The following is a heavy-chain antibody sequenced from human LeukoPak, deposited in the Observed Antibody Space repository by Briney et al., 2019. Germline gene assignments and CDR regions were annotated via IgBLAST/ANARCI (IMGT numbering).Heavy chain of an antibody. V-gene: IGHV1-18*01. CDR1: GGTFSSYA. J-gene: IGHJ6*03. Sequence: ASVKVSCKASGGTFSSYAISWVRQAPGQGLEWMGWISAYNGNTNYAQKLQGRVTMTTDTSTSTAYMELRSLRSDDTAVYYCARDARNYASDYYYYYMDVWGKGTTVTVSS. CDR3: ARDARNYASDYYYYYMDV. D-gene: IGHD1-7*01. CDR2: ISAYNGNT.